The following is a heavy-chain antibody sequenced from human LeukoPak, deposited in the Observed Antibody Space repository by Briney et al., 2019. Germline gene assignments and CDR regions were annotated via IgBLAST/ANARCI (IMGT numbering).Heavy chain of an antibody. Sequence: PGGSLRLSCAASGFTFSTYCKHWVRQAPGKGLEWVAVISYDGGNKYYADSVKGRFTISRDYSKNTLYLQMNSLRAEDTAVYYCAKDHLGATTGGVEYWGQGTLVTVSS. J-gene: IGHJ4*02. D-gene: IGHD1-26*01. CDR2: ISYDGGNK. CDR3: AKDHLGATTGGVEY. CDR1: GFTFSTYC. V-gene: IGHV3-30*18.